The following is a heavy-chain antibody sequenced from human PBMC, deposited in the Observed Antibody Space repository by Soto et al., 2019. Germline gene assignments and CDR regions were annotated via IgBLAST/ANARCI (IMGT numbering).Heavy chain of an antibody. CDR3: ARHPGAGQLVLDY. D-gene: IGHD6-6*01. J-gene: IGHJ4*02. CDR2: IHPADSDT. Sequence: EVQLVQSGAEVKKPGESLKISCKGSGYRFTFYWIGWVRQMPGKGLEWMGIIHPADSDTRYSPSFQGQVSFSADKSINTAYLQWSSLKASDSAIYYCARHPGAGQLVLDYWGQGTLVTVSS. CDR1: GYRFTFYW. V-gene: IGHV5-51*01.